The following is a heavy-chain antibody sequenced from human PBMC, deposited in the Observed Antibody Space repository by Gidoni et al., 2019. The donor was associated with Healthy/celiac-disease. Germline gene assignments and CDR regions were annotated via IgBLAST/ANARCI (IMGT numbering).Heavy chain of an antibody. CDR3: ARDRNYYGSGSHLDY. D-gene: IGHD3-10*01. CDR2: IIPILGIA. J-gene: IGHJ4*02. CDR1: GGTFSSYA. V-gene: IGHV1-69*09. Sequence: QVQLVQSGAEVKKPGSSVKVSCKASGGTFSSYAISWVRQAPGQGLEWMGRIIPILGIANYAQKFQGRVTITADKSTSTAYMELSSLRSEDTAVYYCARDRNYYGSGSHLDYWGQGTLVTVSS.